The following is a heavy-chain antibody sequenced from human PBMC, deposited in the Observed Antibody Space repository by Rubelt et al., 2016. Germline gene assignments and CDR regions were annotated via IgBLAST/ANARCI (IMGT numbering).Heavy chain of an antibody. Sequence: GESGGGVVQPGRSLRLSCAASGFTFSSYAMHWVRQAPGKGLEWVAVISYDGSNKYYADSVKGRFTISRDNSKNTLYLQMNSLRAEDTAVYYCARDRDFSGSYFSYWGQGTLVTVSS. J-gene: IGHJ4*02. CDR3: ARDRDFSGSYFSY. D-gene: IGHD1-26*01. CDR1: GFTFSSYA. CDR2: ISYDGSNK. V-gene: IGHV3-30*04.